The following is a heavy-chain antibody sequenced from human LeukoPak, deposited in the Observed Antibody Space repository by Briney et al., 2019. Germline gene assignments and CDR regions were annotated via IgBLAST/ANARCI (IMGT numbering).Heavy chain of an antibody. D-gene: IGHD6-19*01. CDR2: IKQDGSEK. CDR3: AREGSGWLVDY. Sequence: GGSLRLSCAASGFTFSGYWMSWVRQAPGKGLEWVANIKQDGSEKYYVDSVKGRFTISRDNAKNSLYLQMNSLRAEDTAVYYCAREGSGWLVDYWGQGTLVTVSS. CDR1: GFTFSGYW. V-gene: IGHV3-7*01. J-gene: IGHJ4*02.